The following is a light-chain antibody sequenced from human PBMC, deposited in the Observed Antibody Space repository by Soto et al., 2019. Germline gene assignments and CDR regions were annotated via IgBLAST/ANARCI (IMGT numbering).Light chain of an antibody. Sequence: IQMSLAPACLSGSSAYRYTITCRASQTTNNYLNWYQLKPGKAPKLLIYAASTLQTGVPSRFTGSGSGTDFTLAMLSLQPEDYATYFCQQSYSMPYAFGPGTKVDIK. CDR3: QQSYSMPYA. CDR1: QTTNNY. V-gene: IGKV1-39*01. J-gene: IGKJ2*01. CDR2: AAS.